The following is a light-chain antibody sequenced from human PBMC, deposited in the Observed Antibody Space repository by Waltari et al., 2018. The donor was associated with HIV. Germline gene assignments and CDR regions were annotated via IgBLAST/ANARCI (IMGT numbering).Light chain of an antibody. CDR1: QAISTS. V-gene: IGKV1D-13*01. J-gene: IGKJ5*01. Sequence: AILLTQSPSSLSASLEDRVTLTCGASQAISTSLAWYQQKTGSPPKLLISDASSLDRGVPSRFSGGGSETHFTLTINGLRAEDFATYYCQQYKNFPITFGQGTRLEIK. CDR2: DAS. CDR3: QQYKNFPIT.